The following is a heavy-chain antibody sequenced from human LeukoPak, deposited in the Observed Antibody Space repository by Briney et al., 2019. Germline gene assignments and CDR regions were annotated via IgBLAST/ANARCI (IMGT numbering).Heavy chain of an antibody. V-gene: IGHV4-31*02. CDR3: ARHSSGWWDY. CDR1: GFTFGSYS. J-gene: IGHJ4*02. CDR2: IYYSGST. Sequence: LRLSCAASGFTFGSYSMNWVRQHPGKGLEWIGYIYYSGSTYYNPSLKSRVTISVDTSKNQFSLKLSSVTAADTAVYYCARHSSGWWDYWGQGTLVTVSS. D-gene: IGHD6-19*01.